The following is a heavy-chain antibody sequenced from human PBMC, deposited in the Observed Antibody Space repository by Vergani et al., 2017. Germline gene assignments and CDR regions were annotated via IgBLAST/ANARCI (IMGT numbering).Heavy chain of an antibody. CDR2: IYSGGST. D-gene: IGHD5-12*01. CDR1: GFTVSSNY. CDR3: ARDRGGYSGYDLDY. Sequence: EVQLVESGEGLVQPGGSLRLSCAASGFTVSSNYMSWVRQAPGKGVEWVSVIYSGGSTYYADSVKGRFTISRDNSKNTLYLQRNGLRAEDTAVYYCARDRGGYSGYDLDYWGQGTLVTVSS. J-gene: IGHJ4*02. V-gene: IGHV3-66*02.